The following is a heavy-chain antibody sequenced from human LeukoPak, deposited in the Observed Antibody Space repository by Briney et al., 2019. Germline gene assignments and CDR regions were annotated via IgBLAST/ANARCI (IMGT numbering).Heavy chain of an antibody. V-gene: IGHV1-18*01. J-gene: IGHJ4*02. Sequence: ASVKVSCKASGYTFISYGIGWVRQAPGQGLEWMGWISAYNGNTNYAQNLQGRVTMTTDTSTSTAYMELRSLRSDDTAVYYCARDLGIMITSYYFDCWGQGTLVTVSS. CDR1: GYTFISYG. D-gene: IGHD3-16*01. CDR2: ISAYNGNT. CDR3: ARDLGIMITSYYFDC.